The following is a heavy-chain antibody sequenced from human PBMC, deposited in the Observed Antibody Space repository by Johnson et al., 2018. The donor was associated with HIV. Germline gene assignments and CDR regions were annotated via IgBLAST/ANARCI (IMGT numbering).Heavy chain of an antibody. J-gene: IGHJ3*02. CDR3: ARERDSGYSLHRRFRAVDI. CDR1: GFTVSSNY. D-gene: IGHD4-23*01. CDR2: IYSGGGT. Sequence: MQLVESGGGLVQPGGSLRLSCAASGFTVSSNYMSWVRQAPGMGLQWVAGIYSGGGTQYADSVKGRFAISRDNSKNTLYLQMRSLRVDDTAVYYCARERDSGYSLHRRFRAVDIWGQGTMVTVSS. V-gene: IGHV3-66*02.